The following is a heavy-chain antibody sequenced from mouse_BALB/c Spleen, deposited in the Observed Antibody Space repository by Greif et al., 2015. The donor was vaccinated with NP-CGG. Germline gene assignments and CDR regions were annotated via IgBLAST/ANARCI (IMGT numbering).Heavy chain of an antibody. Sequence: DVQLVESGGGLVQPGGSQKLSCAASGFTFSSFGMHWVRQAPEKGLEWVAYISSGSSTIYYADTVKGRFTISKDNPKNTLFLQMTSLRSEDTAMYYCARDYYYGSSYYAMDYWGQGTSVTVSS. CDR2: ISSGSSTI. D-gene: IGHD1-1*01. CDR3: ARDYYYGSSYYAMDY. J-gene: IGHJ4*01. V-gene: IGHV5-17*02. CDR1: GFTFSSFG.